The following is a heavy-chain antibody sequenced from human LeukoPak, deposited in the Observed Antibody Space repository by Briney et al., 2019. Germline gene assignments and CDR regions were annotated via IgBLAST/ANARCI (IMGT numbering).Heavy chain of an antibody. D-gene: IGHD3-22*01. CDR1: GYTFTGCY. CDR3: ARALRITMIVVATRIGYYFDY. J-gene: IGHJ4*02. V-gene: IGHV1-2*02. CDR2: INPNSGGT. Sequence: ASVKVSCKASGYTFTGCYMHWVRQAPGQGLEWMGWINPNSGGTNYAQKFQGRVTMTRDTSISTAYMELSRLRSDDTAMYYCARALRITMIVVATRIGYYFDYWGQGTLVTVSS.